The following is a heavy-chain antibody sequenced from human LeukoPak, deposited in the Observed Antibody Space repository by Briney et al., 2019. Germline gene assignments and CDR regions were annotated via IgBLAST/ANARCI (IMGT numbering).Heavy chain of an antibody. CDR2: ISWNSGSI. Sequence: PGRSLRLSCAASGFTFDDYAMHWVRQAPGKGLEWVSGISWNSGSIGYADSVKGRFTISRDNAKNSLYLQMNSLRDEDTALYYCAKGDYYNSSGYPDYWGQGTLVTVSS. J-gene: IGHJ4*02. CDR1: GFTFDDYA. CDR3: AKGDYYNSSGYPDY. V-gene: IGHV3-9*01. D-gene: IGHD3-22*01.